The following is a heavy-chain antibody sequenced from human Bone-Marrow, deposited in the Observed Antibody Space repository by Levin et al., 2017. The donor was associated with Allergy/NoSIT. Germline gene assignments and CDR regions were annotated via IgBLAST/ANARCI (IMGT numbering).Heavy chain of an antibody. Sequence: LSLTCAASGFTFRNSAMSWVRQAPGKGLEWISSVVPSGNTYYADSMKGRFTISRDNSKNTLYLQMSSLRAEDTAEYYCARGSTTGTTRSDYWGQGTLVTVSS. V-gene: IGHV3-23*01. CDR3: ARGSTTGTTRSDY. CDR2: VVPSGNT. D-gene: IGHD1-1*01. CDR1: GFTFRNSA. J-gene: IGHJ4*02.